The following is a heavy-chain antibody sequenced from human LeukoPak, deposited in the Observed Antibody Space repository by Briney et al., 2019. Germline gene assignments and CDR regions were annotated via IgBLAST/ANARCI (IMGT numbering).Heavy chain of an antibody. Sequence: SGGSLRLSCAVSGXTFSKYSINWVRQAPGKGLEWVSSISSTSSYKKYADSVKGRFTISRDNAKNSLSLQMNSLRAEDTAVYYCATFGSRPPPYWGQGTLVTVSS. CDR2: ISSTSSYK. J-gene: IGHJ4*02. CDR1: GXTFSKYS. CDR3: ATFGSRPPPY. V-gene: IGHV3-21*06. D-gene: IGHD1-26*01.